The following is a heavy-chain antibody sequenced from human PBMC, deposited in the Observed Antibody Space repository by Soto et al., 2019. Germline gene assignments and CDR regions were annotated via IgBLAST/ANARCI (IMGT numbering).Heavy chain of an antibody. V-gene: IGHV3-48*01. J-gene: IGHJ4*02. CDR2: ISSSSSTI. D-gene: IGHD5-18*01. CDR3: ASSPMSKYTAMALDY. Sequence: EVQLVESGGGLVQPGGSLRLSCAASGFTFSSYSMNWVRQAPGKGLEWVSYISSSSSTIYYADSVKGRFTISRDNAKNSLYLQMNSLRAEDTAVYYCASSPMSKYTAMALDYWGQGTLVTVSS. CDR1: GFTFSSYS.